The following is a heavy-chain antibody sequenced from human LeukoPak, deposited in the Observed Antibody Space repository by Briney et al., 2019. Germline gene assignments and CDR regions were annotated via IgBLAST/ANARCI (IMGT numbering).Heavy chain of an antibody. CDR1: GFTFNGYV. D-gene: IGHD3-22*01. J-gene: IGHJ4*02. Sequence: GGSLRLSCAASGFTFNGYVMNWVRQAPGKGLEWVSFISGSGGSTDYADSVTGRFTISRDNSKNTLYLQMNSLRAEDTALYYCAFQNTGHYFPFDYWGQGTLVTVSS. CDR2: ISGSGGST. V-gene: IGHV3-23*01. CDR3: AFQNTGHYFPFDY.